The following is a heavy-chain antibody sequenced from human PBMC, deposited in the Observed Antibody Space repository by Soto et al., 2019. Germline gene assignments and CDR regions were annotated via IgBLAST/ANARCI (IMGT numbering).Heavy chain of an antibody. V-gene: IGHV4-59*01. D-gene: IGHD2-15*01. CDR1: GGSFSNYY. Sequence: QVQLQESGPGLVSPSETLSLTCTVSGGSFSNYYWSWTRQPPGKGLEWIGYIFYTGSSIYNPSLKSRVTMSVDMSKKEFSLNLSSVTAADTALYYCARTTTLENYFDYWGQGTLVTVSA. CDR2: IFYTGSS. CDR3: ARTTTLENYFDY. J-gene: IGHJ4*02.